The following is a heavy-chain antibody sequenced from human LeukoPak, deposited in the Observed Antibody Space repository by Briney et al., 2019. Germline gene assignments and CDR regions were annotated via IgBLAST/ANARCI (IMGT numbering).Heavy chain of an antibody. V-gene: IGHV3-53*01. CDR2: LYSGGDT. CDR1: GFTVSSNY. CDR3: AKDQRIQLWFRRLVFDY. J-gene: IGHJ4*02. D-gene: IGHD5-18*01. Sequence: GGSLRLSCAASGFTVSSNYINWVRQAPGKGLEWVSVLYSGGDTYYADSVKGRFTISRDNSKNTLYLQMNSLRAEDTAVYYCAKDQRIQLWFRRLVFDYWGQGTLVTVSS.